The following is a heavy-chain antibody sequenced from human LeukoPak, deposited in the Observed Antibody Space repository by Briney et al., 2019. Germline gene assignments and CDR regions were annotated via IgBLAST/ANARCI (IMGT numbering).Heavy chain of an antibody. D-gene: IGHD4/OR15-4a*01. CDR1: GFTFSNAW. CDR3: TTLGAFDY. Sequence: GGSLRLSCAASGFTFSNAWMSWVRQAPGKGLEWVGRIKRKTDGGTTDYAAPVKGRFGISRDDSKNTLYLQMNSLKTEDTAVYYCTTLGAFDYWGLGTLVTVSS. CDR2: IKRKTDGGTT. J-gene: IGHJ4*02. V-gene: IGHV3-15*01.